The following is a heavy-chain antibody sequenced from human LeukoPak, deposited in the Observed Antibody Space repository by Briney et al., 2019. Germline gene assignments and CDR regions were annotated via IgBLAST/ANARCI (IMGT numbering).Heavy chain of an antibody. Sequence: SETLSLTCTVSGGSISSTSSYWGWIRQPPGEGLEWMGSIHYSGSTYHNPSLKSRLTISVDTSKNQFSLKLSSVTAADTAVYYCARDLSKRGAADYWGQGTLVTVSS. V-gene: IGHV4-39*07. CDR1: GGSISSTSSY. J-gene: IGHJ4*02. CDR2: IHYSGST. D-gene: IGHD1-26*01. CDR3: ARDLSKRGAADY.